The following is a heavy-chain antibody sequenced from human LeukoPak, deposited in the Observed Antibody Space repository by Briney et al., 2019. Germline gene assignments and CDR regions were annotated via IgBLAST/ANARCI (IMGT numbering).Heavy chain of an antibody. CDR2: IYHSGST. CDR1: GGSISSGGYS. J-gene: IGHJ5*02. D-gene: IGHD5-12*01. CDR3: ARGNSGYDPGWFDP. V-gene: IGHV4-30-2*01. Sequence: PSETPSLTCAVSGGSISSGGYSWSWIRQTPGKGLEWIGYIYHSGSTYYNPSLKSRVTISVDRSKNQFSLKLSSVTAADTAVYYCARGNSGYDPGWFDPWGQGTLVTVSS.